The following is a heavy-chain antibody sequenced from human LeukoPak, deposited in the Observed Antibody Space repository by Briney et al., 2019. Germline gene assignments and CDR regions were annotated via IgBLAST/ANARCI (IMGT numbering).Heavy chain of an antibody. CDR1: GSDSGFTFSSAW. V-gene: IGHV3-15*01. CDR3: TTLASGNYGLDY. J-gene: IGHJ4*02. D-gene: IGHD1-26*01. CDR2: IKSRTSGGTT. Sequence: PGGSLKLSCAASGSDSGFTFSSAWMSWVRQAPGKGLEWVGRIKSRTSGGTTDYAAPLKGRLTISRDDSQNTVYLQMNSLKSEDTAVYYCTTLASGNYGLDYWGQGTLVTVSS.